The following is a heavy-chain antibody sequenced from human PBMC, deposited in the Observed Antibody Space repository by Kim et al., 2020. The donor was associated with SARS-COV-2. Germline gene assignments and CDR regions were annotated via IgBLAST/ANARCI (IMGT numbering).Heavy chain of an antibody. J-gene: IGHJ4*02. CDR3: AREGGNSGYCARFIDF. CDR1: GGSISSGSYY. Sequence: SETLSLTCTVSGGSISSGSYYWSWIRQPAGKGLEWIGRIYTSGSTNYNPSLKSRVTISVDTSKNQFSLKLSSVTAAETAVYYCAREGGNSGYCARFIDFWGQGILVTVSS. CDR2: IYTSGST. V-gene: IGHV4-61*02. D-gene: IGHD5-12*01.